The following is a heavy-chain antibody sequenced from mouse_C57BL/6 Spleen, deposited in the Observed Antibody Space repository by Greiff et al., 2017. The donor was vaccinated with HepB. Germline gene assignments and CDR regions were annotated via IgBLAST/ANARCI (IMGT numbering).Heavy chain of an antibody. J-gene: IGHJ1*03. V-gene: IGHV5-17*01. CDR3: ARRYYYGSSPYWYFDV. D-gene: IGHD1-1*01. Sequence: EVQVVESGGGLVKPGGSLKLSCAASGFTFSDYGMHWVRQAPEKGLEWVAYISSGSSTIYYADTVKGRFTISRDNAKNTLFLQMTSLRSEDTAMYYCARRYYYGSSPYWYFDVWGTGTTVTVSS. CDR1: GFTFSDYG. CDR2: ISSGSSTI.